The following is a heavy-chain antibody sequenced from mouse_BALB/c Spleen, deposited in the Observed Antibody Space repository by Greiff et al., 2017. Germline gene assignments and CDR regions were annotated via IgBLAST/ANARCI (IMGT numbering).Heavy chain of an antibody. V-gene: IGHV6-6*02. CDR3: TLYYRYDDAMDY. Sequence: EVQRVESGGGLVQPGGSMKLSCVASGFTFSNYWMNWVRQSPEKGLEWVAEIRLKSNNYATHYAESVKGRFTISRDDSKSSVYLQMNNLRAEDTGIYYCTLYYRYDDAMDYWGQGTSVTVSS. J-gene: IGHJ4*01. CDR1: GFTFSNYW. D-gene: IGHD2-14*01. CDR2: IRLKSNNYAT.